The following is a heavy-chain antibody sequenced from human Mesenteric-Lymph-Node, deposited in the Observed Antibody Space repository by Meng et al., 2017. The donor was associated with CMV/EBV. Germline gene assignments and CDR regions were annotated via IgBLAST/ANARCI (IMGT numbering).Heavy chain of an antibody. CDR1: RYTFTSYD. D-gene: IGHD5-18*01. V-gene: IGHV1-8*01. CDR2: MNPNSGNT. CDR3: ARGDVDTAMALGSYGMDV. J-gene: IGHJ6*02. Sequence: ASVKVSCKASRYTFTSYDINWVRQATGQGLEWMGWMNPNSGNTGYAQKFQGRVTMTRNTSISTAYMELSSLRSEDTAVYYCARGDVDTAMALGSYGMDVWGQGTTVTVSS.